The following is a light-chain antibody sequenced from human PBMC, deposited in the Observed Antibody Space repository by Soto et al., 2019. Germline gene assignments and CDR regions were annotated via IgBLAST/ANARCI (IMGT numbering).Light chain of an antibody. J-gene: IGKJ4*01. V-gene: IGKV3-11*01. CDR2: DVS. CDR3: QQRINWPLT. Sequence: EIVLTQSPATLSLSPGERATLSCRASQSIASYLAWYQQKPGQAPRLLIYDVSNRATGIPARFRGSGSGTDFTLTISSLEPEDFAFYYCQQRINWPLTFGGGTRVEIK. CDR1: QSIASY.